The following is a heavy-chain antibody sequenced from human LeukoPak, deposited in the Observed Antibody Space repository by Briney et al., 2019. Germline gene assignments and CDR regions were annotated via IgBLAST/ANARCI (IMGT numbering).Heavy chain of an antibody. Sequence: SETLSLTCTVSGGSISSYYWSWIRQPPGKGLEWIGYIYYSGSTNYNPSLKSRVTISVDTSKNQFSLKLSSVTAADTAVYYCASPWYPWTLDYWGQGTLVTVSS. J-gene: IGHJ4*02. D-gene: IGHD3/OR15-3a*01. V-gene: IGHV4-59*01. CDR3: ASPWYPWTLDY. CDR1: GGSISSYY. CDR2: IYYSGST.